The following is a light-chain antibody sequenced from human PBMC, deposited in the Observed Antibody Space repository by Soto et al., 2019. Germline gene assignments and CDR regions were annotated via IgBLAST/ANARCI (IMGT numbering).Light chain of an antibody. CDR1: RGVSANY. J-gene: IGKJ2*01. V-gene: IGKV3-20*01. CDR3: QQYGTSPYT. Sequence: ENCLTQSPGTLSLSPGEGATLSCRASRGVSANYLAWYQQKPGQAPTLLIYGASIRAAGIPDRFSGSGSGTDFTLTIRRLEPEDFAVYYCQQYGTSPYTFGQGTK. CDR2: GAS.